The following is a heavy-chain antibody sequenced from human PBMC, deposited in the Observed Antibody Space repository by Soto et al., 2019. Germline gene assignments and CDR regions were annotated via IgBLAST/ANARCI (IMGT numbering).Heavy chain of an antibody. J-gene: IGHJ6*02. CDR3: ARAEVVVAALGTNGPGRYYGMDV. D-gene: IGHD2-15*01. CDR2: IIPIFGTA. CDR1: GGTFSSYA. Sequence: SVKVSCKASGGTFSSYAISWVRQAPGQGLEWMGGIIPIFGTANYAQKFQGRVTITADESTSTAYMELSSLRSEDTAVYYCARAEVVVAALGTNGPGRYYGMDVWGQGTTVTVYS. V-gene: IGHV1-69*13.